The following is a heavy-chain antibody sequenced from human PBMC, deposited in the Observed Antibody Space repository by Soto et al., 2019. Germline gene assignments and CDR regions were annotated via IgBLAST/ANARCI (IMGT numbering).Heavy chain of an antibody. D-gene: IGHD3-3*02. V-gene: IGHV3-48*03. Sequence: LRLSFAASGFAFSNYEMNWVRQAPGKGLEWVSYISLSGSTTYYADSVKGRFTISRDDAKNSLYLQMDSLRADDTAVYYCARESFSASPNFFDYWGQGTLVTVSS. CDR2: ISLSGSTT. CDR1: GFAFSNYE. J-gene: IGHJ4*02. CDR3: ARESFSASPNFFDY.